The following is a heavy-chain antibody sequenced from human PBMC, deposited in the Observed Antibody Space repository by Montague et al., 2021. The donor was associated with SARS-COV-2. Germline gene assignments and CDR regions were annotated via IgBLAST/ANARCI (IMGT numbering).Heavy chain of an antibody. CDR3: AGTEYNWNDWFDP. J-gene: IGHJ5*02. CDR2: IFHSGIT. D-gene: IGHD1-20*01. Sequence: SETLSLTCSVSGGSISSYYWCWIRQSPGPGLERIGYIFHSGITDYNPSLKSRVTISVDMSKNQFSLQLNSVTAADSAVYYCAGTEYNWNDWFDPWGQGTLVTVSS. V-gene: IGHV4-59*13. CDR1: GGSISSYY.